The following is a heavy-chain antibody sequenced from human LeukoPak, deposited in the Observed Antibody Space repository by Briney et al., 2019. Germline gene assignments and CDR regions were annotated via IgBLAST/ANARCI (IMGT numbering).Heavy chain of an antibody. CDR1: GFTFSDHF. CDR3: VRVGSVAGSDYLDY. V-gene: IGHV3-72*01. D-gene: IGHD6-19*01. Sequence: GGSLSLSCAVSGFTFSDHFLDWVRQAPGKGLEWVGRSRNKAKSYTTEYAASVKGRFTISRDDSKNSLYLQMNNLRTEDAAVYYCVRVGSVAGSDYLDYWGQGTLVTVSS. J-gene: IGHJ4*02. CDR2: SRNKAKSYTT.